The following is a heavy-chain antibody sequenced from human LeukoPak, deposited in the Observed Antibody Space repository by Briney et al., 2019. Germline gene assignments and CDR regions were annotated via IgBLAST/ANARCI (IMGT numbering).Heavy chain of an antibody. CDR1: GGPFSGYY. D-gene: IGHD3-22*01. CDR3: ASRGNYYDSSGYYYVFDY. V-gene: IGHV4-34*01. J-gene: IGHJ4*02. CDR2: INHSGST. Sequence: PSETLSLTCAVYGGPFSGYYWSWIRQPPGKGLEWIGEINHSGSTNYNPSLKSRVTISVDTSKNQFSLKLSSVTAADTAVYYCASRGNYYDSSGYYYVFDYWGQGTLVTVSS.